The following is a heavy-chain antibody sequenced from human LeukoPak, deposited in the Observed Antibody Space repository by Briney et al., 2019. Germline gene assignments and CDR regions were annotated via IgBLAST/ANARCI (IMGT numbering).Heavy chain of an antibody. Sequence: PGGYLRLSCAASGFTFSRYSMNWVRQAPGKGLEWGSSMSSSSGHIYYGDSVKGRFTVSRDNAKRSLYLQMNSLRADDTAVYYGAREFDGSASGAGYWGQGTLVTVSS. CDR1: GFTFSRYS. J-gene: IGHJ4*02. D-gene: IGHD1-26*01. CDR3: AREFDGSASGAGY. CDR2: MSSSSGHI. V-gene: IGHV3-21*01.